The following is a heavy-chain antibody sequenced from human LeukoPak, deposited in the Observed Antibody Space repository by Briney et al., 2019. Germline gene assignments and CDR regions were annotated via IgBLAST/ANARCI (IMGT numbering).Heavy chain of an antibody. J-gene: IGHJ4*02. CDR3: ARWSSIKVAATENY. Sequence: GGSLRLSCAASGFTFDDYGISWVRQAPGKGLDWVSGITWNGDSKGYADSVKGRFTISRDNAKNSLYLQMNSLRAEDTALYYCARWSSIKVAATENYWGQGTLVTVSS. CDR2: ITWNGDSK. D-gene: IGHD6-19*01. CDR1: GFTFDDYG. V-gene: IGHV3-20*04.